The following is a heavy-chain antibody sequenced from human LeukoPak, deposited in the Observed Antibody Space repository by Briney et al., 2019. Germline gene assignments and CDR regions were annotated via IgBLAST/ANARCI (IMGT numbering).Heavy chain of an antibody. CDR1: GFTFCSHY. D-gene: IGHD3-22*01. V-gene: IGHV3-7*03. Sequence: PGGSLRLSCVGSGFTFCSHYMSWVRQAPGKGLEWVANINQYGSAKAFADSVKGRFIVSRDNAKNSLSLQMNWLRAEDTAIYYCVRWSYDNSAYYYDYWGQGTLVTVSS. CDR3: VRWSYDNSAYYYDY. J-gene: IGHJ4*02. CDR2: INQYGSAK.